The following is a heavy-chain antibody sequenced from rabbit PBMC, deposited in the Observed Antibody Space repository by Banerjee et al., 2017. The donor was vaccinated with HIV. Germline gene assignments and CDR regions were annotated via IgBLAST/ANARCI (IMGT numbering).Heavy chain of an antibody. CDR1: GSDISSNA. Sequence: QEQLVESGGGLVQPEGSLTLTCKASGSDISSNAMCWVRQAPGKGLEWIACIDTSSGSTYYASWAKGRFTVSKTSSTTVTLQMTSLTAADTATYFCARDLAGVIGWNFNLWGQGTLVTVS. J-gene: IGHJ4*01. V-gene: IGHV1S45*01. CDR3: ARDLAGVIGWNFNL. D-gene: IGHD4-1*01. CDR2: IDTSSGST.